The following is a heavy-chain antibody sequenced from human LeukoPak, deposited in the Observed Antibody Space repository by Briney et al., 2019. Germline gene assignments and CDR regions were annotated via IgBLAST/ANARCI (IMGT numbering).Heavy chain of an antibody. J-gene: IGHJ4*02. CDR1: GYTFTSYG. CDR2: NSAYNGNT. CDR3: AKTYLTEVVFDY. V-gene: IGHV1-18*01. D-gene: IGHD1-20*01. Sequence: GASVKVSCKASGYTFTSYGISWVRQAPGQGLEWMGWNSAYNGNTNYAQKLQGRVTMTTDTSTSTAYMELRSLRSDDTAVYYCAKTYLTEVVFDYWGQGTLVTVSS.